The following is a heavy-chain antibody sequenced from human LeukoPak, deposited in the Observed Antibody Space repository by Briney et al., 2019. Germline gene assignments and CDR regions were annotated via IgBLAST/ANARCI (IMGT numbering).Heavy chain of an antibody. Sequence: SETLSLTCTVSGYSISSGYYWGWIRQPPGKGLKWIGNIYHSGSTYYNPSLKSRVTISLDTSKNQFSLKLSSVTAADTAIYYCARKDPGYSGYSDFDYWGQGTLVTVSS. CDR1: GYSISSGYY. CDR2: IYHSGST. CDR3: ARKDPGYSGYSDFDY. V-gene: IGHV4-38-2*02. J-gene: IGHJ4*02. D-gene: IGHD5-12*01.